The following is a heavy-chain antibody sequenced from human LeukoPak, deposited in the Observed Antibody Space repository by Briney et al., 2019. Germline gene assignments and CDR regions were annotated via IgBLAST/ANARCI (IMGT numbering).Heavy chain of an antibody. D-gene: IGHD6-13*01. CDR1: GFTVSSNY. CDR2: IYSGGST. J-gene: IGHJ2*01. V-gene: IGHV3-53*01. CDR3: ARSSSWGPYWYFDL. Sequence: GGSLRLSCAASGFTVSSNYMSWVRQAPGKGLEWVSVIYSGGSTYYADSVKGRFTISRDNSKNTLYLQMNSLRAEDTAVYYCARSSSWGPYWYFDLWGRGTLVTVSS.